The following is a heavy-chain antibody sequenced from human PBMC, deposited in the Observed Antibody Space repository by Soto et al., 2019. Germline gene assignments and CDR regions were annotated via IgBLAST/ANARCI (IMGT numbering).Heavy chain of an antibody. V-gene: IGHV3-73*01. D-gene: IGHD6-13*01. CDR1: GFTFSGSA. Sequence: GGSLRLSCAASGFTFSGSAMHWVRQASGKGLEWVGRIRSKANSYATAYAAWVKVRFTISRDESKNTAYLQMNSLKTEDTAVYYCTSLAPRIAAADSFNLFDYWGQGTLVTVSS. J-gene: IGHJ4*02. CDR3: TSLAPRIAAADSFNLFDY. CDR2: IRSKANSYAT.